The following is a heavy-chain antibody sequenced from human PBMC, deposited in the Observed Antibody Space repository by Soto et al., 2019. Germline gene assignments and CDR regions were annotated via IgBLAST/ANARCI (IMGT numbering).Heavy chain of an antibody. Sequence: QVQMVESGGVVVQPGRSLRLSCAAAGFTFNNYGMHWARQAPGKGLEWVAAISNDGSDKYYADSVKGRLTISRDNSKNTVFLQMSSLRAEDTAVYYCAKDQARAASHGIDWGQGTMVTVSS. J-gene: IGHJ3*01. CDR1: GFTFNNYG. CDR3: AKDQARAASHGID. V-gene: IGHV3-30*18. D-gene: IGHD6-25*01. CDR2: ISNDGSDK.